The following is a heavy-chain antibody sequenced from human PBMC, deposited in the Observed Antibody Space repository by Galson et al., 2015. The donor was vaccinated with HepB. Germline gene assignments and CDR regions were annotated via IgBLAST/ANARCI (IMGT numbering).Heavy chain of an antibody. CDR1: GYPFVNHG. V-gene: IGHV1-69*10. D-gene: IGHD1-26*01. J-gene: IGHJ4*01. Sequence: SVKVSCKASGYPFVNHGLNWVRQAPGQGLEWMGGIIPNIGVVSYAPSFQGRLTITADERTGTAYMDLKGLRSDDTAVYYCAMEDSALPGAGHLDDWGQGTHVTVSS. CDR3: AMEDSALPGAGHLDD. CDR2: IIPNIGVV.